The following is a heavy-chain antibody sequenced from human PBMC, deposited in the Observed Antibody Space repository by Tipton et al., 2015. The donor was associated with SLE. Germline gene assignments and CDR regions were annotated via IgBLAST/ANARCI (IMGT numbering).Heavy chain of an antibody. CDR1: GYSISSGYY. Sequence: TLSLTCAVSGYSISSGYYWGWIRQPPGKGLEWIGSIYHSGSTYYNPSLKSRVTISVDTSKNQFSLKLSSVTAADTAVYYCAVGSSSGHFDYWGQGTLVTVSS. CDR2: IYHSGST. J-gene: IGHJ4*02. D-gene: IGHD6-13*01. V-gene: IGHV4-38-2*01. CDR3: AVGSSSGHFDY.